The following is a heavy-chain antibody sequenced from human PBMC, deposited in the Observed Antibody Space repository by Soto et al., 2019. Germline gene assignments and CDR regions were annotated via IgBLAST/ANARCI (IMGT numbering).Heavy chain of an antibody. CDR3: VRWAHGGNSAGYAFDI. D-gene: IGHD2-21*02. Sequence: QVQLVHSGAELKKPGASVKVSCKASGYTFTNYAMHWVRQAPGQRLEWMGWINGGTGVTKYSQKFQGRVTINRDTSASRVFMELRSLRSEDTAVYYCVRWAHGGNSAGYAFDIWGQGTMVTVSS. V-gene: IGHV1-3*01. CDR2: INGGTGVT. J-gene: IGHJ3*02. CDR1: GYTFTNYA.